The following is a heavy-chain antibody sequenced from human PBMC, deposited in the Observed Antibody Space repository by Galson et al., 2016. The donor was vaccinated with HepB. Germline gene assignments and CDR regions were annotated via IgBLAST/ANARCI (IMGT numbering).Heavy chain of an antibody. Sequence: SLRLSCAASGFTFSTYWMHRLRQVPGKGLVWVARINIDGSATNYADSGKGRFTVSRDNAQNTLVLQMDSLRDDDTAVYYCVREEITVVGGVNTPRFDSWGQGTRVTVSS. CDR2: INIDGSAT. CDR1: GFTFSTYW. D-gene: IGHD3-10*01. J-gene: IGHJ5*01. CDR3: VREEITVVGGVNTPRFDS. V-gene: IGHV3-74*01.